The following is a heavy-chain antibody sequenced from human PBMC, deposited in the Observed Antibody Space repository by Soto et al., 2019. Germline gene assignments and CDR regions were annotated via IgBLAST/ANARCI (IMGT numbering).Heavy chain of an antibody. CDR2: ISAHNGDT. V-gene: IGHV1-18*01. D-gene: IGHD4-4*01. CDR1: GYTFTNYG. CDR3: ARDRGYRNFQFDP. Sequence: VASVKVSCKASGYTFTNYGISWVRQAPGQGLEWMGWISAHNGDTEYGQKFQGRVTMTTDIFTRTAYMEVKNLRSDDTAVYYCARDRGYRNFQFDPWG. J-gene: IGHJ5*02.